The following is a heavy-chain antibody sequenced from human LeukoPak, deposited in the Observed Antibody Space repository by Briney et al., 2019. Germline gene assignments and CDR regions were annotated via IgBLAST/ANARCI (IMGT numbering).Heavy chain of an antibody. CDR1: GFTFSSYW. V-gene: IGHV3-74*01. CDR3: TTVGCTSTSYYFDY. Sequence: GGSLRLSCAASGFTFSSYWMHWVRQVPGMGLVWVSRINGDGRILSHVDSVKGRFTISRDNAKNTLYLQMNSLRAEDTAVYYCTTVGCTSTSYYFDYWGQGTLVTVSS. D-gene: IGHD2-2*01. J-gene: IGHJ4*02. CDR2: INGDGRIL.